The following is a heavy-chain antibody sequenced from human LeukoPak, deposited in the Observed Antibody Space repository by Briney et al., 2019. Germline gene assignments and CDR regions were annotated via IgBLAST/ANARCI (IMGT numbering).Heavy chain of an antibody. Sequence: SETLSLTCTVSGGSISSSSYCWGWIRQPPGKGLEWIGSIYYSGSTYYNPSLKSRVTISVDTSKNQFSLKLSSVTAADTAVYYCARKYYYDSSGSNWFDPWGQGTLVTVSS. V-gene: IGHV4-39*01. J-gene: IGHJ5*02. D-gene: IGHD3-22*01. CDR3: ARKYYYDSSGSNWFDP. CDR1: GGSISSSSYC. CDR2: IYYSGST.